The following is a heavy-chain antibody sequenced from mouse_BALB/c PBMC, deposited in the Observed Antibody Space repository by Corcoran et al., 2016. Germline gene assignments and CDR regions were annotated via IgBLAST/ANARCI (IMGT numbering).Heavy chain of an antibody. CDR3: ARSGYDEWYFDV. J-gene: IGHJ1*01. V-gene: IGHV1S34*01. CDR2: ISCYNGAT. Sequence: LVKTGASVKISCKASGYSFTGYYMHWVKQSHGKSLEWFGYISCYNGATSYNQKFKGKATFTVDTSSSTAYMQFNSLTSEDSAVYYCARSGYDEWYFDVWGAGTTVTVSS. CDR1: GYSFTGYY. D-gene: IGHD2-2*01.